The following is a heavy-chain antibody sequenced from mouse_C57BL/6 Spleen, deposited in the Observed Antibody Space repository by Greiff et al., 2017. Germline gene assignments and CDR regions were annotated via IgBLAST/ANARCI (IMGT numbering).Heavy chain of an antibody. CDR1: GFTFSDYG. D-gene: IGHD1-1*01. Sequence: EVKVEESGGGLVKPGGSLKLSCAASGFTFSDYGMHWVRQAPEKGLEWVAYISSGSSTIYYADTVKGRFTISRDNAKNTLFLQMTSLESEDTAMYYCSSADLILRSDYYAKDYWGQGTSVTGSS. V-gene: IGHV5-17*01. CDR3: SSADLILRSDYYAKDY. J-gene: IGHJ4*01. CDR2: ISSGSSTI.